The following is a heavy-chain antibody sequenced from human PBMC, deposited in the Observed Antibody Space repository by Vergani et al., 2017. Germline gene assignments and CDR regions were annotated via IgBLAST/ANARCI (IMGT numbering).Heavy chain of an antibody. D-gene: IGHD4-23*01. V-gene: IGHV3-33*01. J-gene: IGHJ5*02. Sequence: QVQLVESGGGVVQPGSSLRLSCAASGFTFSSYGMHWVRQAPGQGLEWVTVIWYDGSNKYYADSVKGRFTISRDNSKNTLYLQMNSLRADDTAVYYCARDAGGGNTGGDLDAWGQGTLVTVSS. CDR2: IWYDGSNK. CDR3: ARDAGGGNTGGDLDA. CDR1: GFTFSSYG.